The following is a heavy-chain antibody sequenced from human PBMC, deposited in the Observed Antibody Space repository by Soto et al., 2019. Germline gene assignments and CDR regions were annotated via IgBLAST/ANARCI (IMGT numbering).Heavy chain of an antibody. CDR3: ARGLSYSSSWCGFDY. V-gene: IGHV3-74*01. J-gene: IGHJ4*02. CDR2: INSDGSST. Sequence: GWSLRLSCVGSGFTFSSHWMHWVRQAPGKGLAWVSLINSDGSSTTYADSVKGRFTISRDNAKNTLSLQMNSMRAEDTAIYYCARGLSYSSSWCGFDYWGQGALLTV. CDR1: GFTFSSHW. D-gene: IGHD6-13*01.